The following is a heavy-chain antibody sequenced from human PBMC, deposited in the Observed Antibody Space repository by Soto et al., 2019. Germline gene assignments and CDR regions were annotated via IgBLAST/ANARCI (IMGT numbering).Heavy chain of an antibody. CDR1: GFTFSTYG. Sequence: PGGSLRLSCAASGFTFSTYGMHWVRQAPGKGLEWVAVIWFDGSNKYYADSVKGRFTISRDNSKNTLYPQLNSLRAGDTAVYHCARDRGVGAGYFDYWGQGTLVTVSS. J-gene: IGHJ4*02. V-gene: IGHV3-33*01. CDR2: IWFDGSNK. CDR3: ARDRGVGAGYFDY. D-gene: IGHD1-26*01.